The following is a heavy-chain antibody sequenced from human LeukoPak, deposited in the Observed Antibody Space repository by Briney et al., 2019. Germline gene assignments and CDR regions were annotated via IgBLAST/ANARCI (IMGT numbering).Heavy chain of an antibody. D-gene: IGHD2-2*01. Sequence: VASVKVSCKASEYTFTGYYMHWVRQAPGQGLEWMGWTNPDSGATNYAQRFQGRVTMTRDTSISTAYMELSSLRSDDTAIYYCARGGVLVIRALDYWGQGTLVTVSS. CDR1: EYTFTGYY. J-gene: IGHJ4*02. CDR3: ARGGVLVIRALDY. V-gene: IGHV1-2*02. CDR2: TNPDSGAT.